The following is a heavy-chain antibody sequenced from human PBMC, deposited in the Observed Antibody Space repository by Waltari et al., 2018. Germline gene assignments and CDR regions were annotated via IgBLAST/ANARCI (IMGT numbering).Heavy chain of an antibody. CDR2: IIPIFGTT. CDR1: GGTLSSYP. CDR3: ARDFWSGTDYYYYMDV. V-gene: IGHV1-69*01. J-gene: IGHJ6*03. Sequence: QVQLVQSGAEVKKPGSSVKVSCKASGGTLSSYPFTWVRQAPGQGREWMGGIIPIFGTTNYAQKFQGRVTISADESTSTVFLELSSLRAEDTAVYYCARDFWSGTDYYYYMDVWGKGTTVTVSS. D-gene: IGHD3-3*01.